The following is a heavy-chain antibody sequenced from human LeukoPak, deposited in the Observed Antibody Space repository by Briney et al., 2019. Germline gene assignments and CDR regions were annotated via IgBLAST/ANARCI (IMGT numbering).Heavy chain of an antibody. CDR2: IYYSGST. CDR1: AGSISSYY. V-gene: IGHV4-59*01. J-gene: IGHJ4*02. Sequence: PSETLSLTCTVSAGSISSYYWSWIRQPPGKGLEWIGYIYYSGSTNYNPSLKSRVTISVDTSKNQFSLKLSSVTAADTAVYYCARARDYYDSSLPFDYWGQGTLVTVSS. D-gene: IGHD3-22*01. CDR3: ARARDYYDSSLPFDY.